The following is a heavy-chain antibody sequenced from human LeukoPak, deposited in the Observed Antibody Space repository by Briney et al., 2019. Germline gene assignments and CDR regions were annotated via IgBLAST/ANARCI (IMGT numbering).Heavy chain of an antibody. D-gene: IGHD4-11*01. Sequence: ASVKVSCKTSGYTFTDYYIHWVRQAPGQGLEWRRWINPNSGETNSAQKFQGRVTMTGDTSISTAYMELRRVTSDDTAVYYCARDRDYSNTERGFDYWGQGTLVTVSS. CDR2: INPNSGET. V-gene: IGHV1-2*02. J-gene: IGHJ4*02. CDR1: GYTFTDYY. CDR3: ARDRDYSNTERGFDY.